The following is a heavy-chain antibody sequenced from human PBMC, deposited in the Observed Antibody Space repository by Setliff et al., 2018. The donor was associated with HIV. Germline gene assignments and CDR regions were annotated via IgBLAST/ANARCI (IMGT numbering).Heavy chain of an antibody. Sequence: SETLSLTCTVSGGSISSGTSYWSWIRQPAGKGLEWIGHIYTSGSTNYNPSLKSRVIISVDTSNNQFSLKLSSVTAADTAVYYCAREGDYYYYMDVWGKGTTVTVSS. J-gene: IGHJ6*03. CDR1: GGSISSGTSY. CDR3: AREGDYYYYMDV. D-gene: IGHD1-26*01. CDR2: IYTSGST. V-gene: IGHV4-61*09.